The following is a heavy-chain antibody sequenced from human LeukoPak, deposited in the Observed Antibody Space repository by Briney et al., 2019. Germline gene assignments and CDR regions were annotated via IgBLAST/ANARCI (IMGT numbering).Heavy chain of an antibody. CDR1: GGSISSYY. D-gene: IGHD3-10*01. CDR2: IYSSGST. CDR3: ARTSARGAQFDY. V-gene: IGHV4-4*07. J-gene: IGHJ4*02. Sequence: SETLSLTCSVSGGSISSYYWSWIRQPAGKGLEWIGRIYSSGSTNYSPSLKTRVTMSLDTSENQFSLNLTTVTAADTAVYYCARTSARGAQFDYWGQGTLVTVSS.